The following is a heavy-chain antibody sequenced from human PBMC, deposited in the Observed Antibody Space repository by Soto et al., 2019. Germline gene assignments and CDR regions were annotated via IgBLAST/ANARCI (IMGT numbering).Heavy chain of an antibody. D-gene: IGHD6-19*01. CDR3: AKDNRGEVDGIQTWFET. Sequence: PGGSXRLSGSSSVFTFSNYASTWFRQAPGKGLEWVSTISVSGGNTYYADSVKGRFTISRDNSKNTLYQQMKSLRAEDTAVYYCAKDNRGEVDGIQTWFETWGQGTLVNVYS. CDR1: VFTFSNYA. CDR2: ISVSGGNT. V-gene: IGHV3-23*01. J-gene: IGHJ5*02.